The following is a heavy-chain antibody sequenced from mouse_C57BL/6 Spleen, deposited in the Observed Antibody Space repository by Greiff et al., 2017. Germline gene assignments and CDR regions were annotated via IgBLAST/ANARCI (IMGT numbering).Heavy chain of an antibody. CDR2: IYPSDSET. V-gene: IGHV1-61*01. CDR1: GYTFTSYW. D-gene: IGHD2-4*01. Sequence: SCKASGYTFTSYWMDWVKQRPGQGLEWIGNIYPSDSETHYNQKFKDKATLTVDKSSSTAYMQLSSLTSEDSAVYYCARGDYDVYYFDYWGQGTTLTVSS. J-gene: IGHJ2*01. CDR3: ARGDYDVYYFDY.